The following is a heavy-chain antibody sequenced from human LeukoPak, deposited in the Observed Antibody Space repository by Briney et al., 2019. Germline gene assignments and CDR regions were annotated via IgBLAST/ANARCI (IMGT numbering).Heavy chain of an antibody. Sequence: SETLSLTCAVSGYSISSGHYWGWIRQPPGKGLEWIGSIYHSGSTYYNPSLKSRVTISVDTSKNQFSLKLSSVTAADTAVYYCARVAGMYSSSWYYFDYWGQGTLVTVSS. D-gene: IGHD6-13*01. CDR2: IYHSGST. CDR1: GYSISSGHY. V-gene: IGHV4-38-2*01. J-gene: IGHJ4*02. CDR3: ARVAGMYSSSWYYFDY.